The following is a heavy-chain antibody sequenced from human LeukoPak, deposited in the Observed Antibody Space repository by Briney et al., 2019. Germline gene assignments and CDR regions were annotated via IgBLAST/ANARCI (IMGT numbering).Heavy chain of an antibody. CDR1: GYTFTSYY. J-gene: IGHJ6*02. V-gene: IGHV1-46*01. Sequence: GASVKVSCKASGYTFTSYYMHWVRQAPGQGLEWMGIINPSGGSTSYAQKFQGRVTMTRDTSTSTVYMELRSLRSEDTAVYHCARDHGPNSSSWPYYYYGMDVWGQGTTVTVSS. CDR3: ARDHGPNSSSWPYYYYGMDV. D-gene: IGHD6-13*01. CDR2: INPSGGST.